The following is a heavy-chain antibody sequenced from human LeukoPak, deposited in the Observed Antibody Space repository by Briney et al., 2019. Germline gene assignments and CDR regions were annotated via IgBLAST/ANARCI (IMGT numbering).Heavy chain of an antibody. CDR3: ARGLQRTDY. V-gene: IGHV3-7*04. CDR2: IKQDGSEK. CDR1: GFTFSSSW. J-gene: IGHJ4*02. D-gene: IGHD4-11*01. Sequence: GGSLRLSCAASGFTFSSSWMSWVRQAPGKGLEWVANIKQDGSEKYYVDSVKGRFTISRDNAKNSLYLQMNSLRAEDTAVYYCARGLQRTDYWGQGTLVTVSS.